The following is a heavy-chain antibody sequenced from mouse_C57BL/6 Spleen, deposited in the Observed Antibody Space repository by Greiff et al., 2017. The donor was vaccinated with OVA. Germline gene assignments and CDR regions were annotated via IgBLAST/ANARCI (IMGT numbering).Heavy chain of an antibody. CDR3: ALYDGYSYFDY. CDR1: GYTFTSYW. CDR2: IDPSDSET. V-gene: IGHV1-52*01. Sequence: VQLQQSGAELVRPGSSVKLSCKASGYTFTSYWMHWVKQRPIQGLEWIGNIDPSDSETHYNQKFKDKATLTVDKSSSTAYMQLSSLTSEDSAVYYCALYDGYSYFDYWGQGTTLTVSS. D-gene: IGHD2-3*01. J-gene: IGHJ2*01.